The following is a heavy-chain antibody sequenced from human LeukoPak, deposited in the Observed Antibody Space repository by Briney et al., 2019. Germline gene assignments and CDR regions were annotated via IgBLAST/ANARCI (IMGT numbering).Heavy chain of an antibody. V-gene: IGHV1-18*01. J-gene: IGHJ6*02. CDR1: GYTFTSYG. CDR3: ARQYSSSWYYYYGMDV. Sequence: ASVKVSCKASGYTFTSYGISWVRQAPGQGLEWMGWISAYNGNTNYAQKFQGRVTMTRDTSISTAYMELSRLRSDDTAVYHCARQYSSSWYYYYGMDVWGQGTTVTVSS. D-gene: IGHD6-13*01. CDR2: ISAYNGNT.